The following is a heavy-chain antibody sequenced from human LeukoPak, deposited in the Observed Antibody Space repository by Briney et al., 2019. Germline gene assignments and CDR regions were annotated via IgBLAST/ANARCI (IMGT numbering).Heavy chain of an antibody. Sequence: ASVKVSCKAPGYTFTGYYLHWVRLAPGQGLEWMGWINPNSGDTNYAQKFQGRVTMTRDTSISTAYMALSSLRSDDTAVYYCARDGHGGNSFDYWGQGTLVTVSS. CDR3: ARDGHGGNSFDY. D-gene: IGHD4-23*01. CDR2: INPNSGDT. V-gene: IGHV1-2*02. CDR1: GYTFTGYY. J-gene: IGHJ4*02.